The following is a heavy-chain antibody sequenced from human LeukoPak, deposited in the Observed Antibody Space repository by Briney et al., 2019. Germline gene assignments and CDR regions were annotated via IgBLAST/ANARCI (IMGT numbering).Heavy chain of an antibody. CDR2: IYYSGST. J-gene: IGHJ5*02. V-gene: IGHV4-39*07. CDR1: GGSISSSSYY. D-gene: IGHD2-2*01. Sequence: PSETLSLTCTASGGSISSSSYYWGWIRQPPGKGLEWIGSIYYSGSTNYNPSLKSRVTISVDTSKNQFSLKLSSVTAADTAVYYCARRTLRYCSSTSCYFVGGWFDPWGQGTLVTVSS. CDR3: ARRTLRYCSSTSCYFVGGWFDP.